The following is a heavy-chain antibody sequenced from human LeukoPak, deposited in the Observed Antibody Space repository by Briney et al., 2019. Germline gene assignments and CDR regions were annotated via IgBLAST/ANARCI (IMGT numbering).Heavy chain of an antibody. Sequence: PLGGSLRLSCAASGFTFNRFTLHGVRQAPGKGLEWVSHIGRKSVVTSYADSVKGRFTISRDNRKQSLFLQMDSLRTEDTALYYCAKEYDCNGDCYTALDSWGQGTLVTVS. CDR1: GFTFNRFT. D-gene: IGHD2-21*02. J-gene: IGHJ4*02. CDR2: IGRKSVVT. CDR3: AKEYDCNGDCYTALDS. V-gene: IGHV3-43*01.